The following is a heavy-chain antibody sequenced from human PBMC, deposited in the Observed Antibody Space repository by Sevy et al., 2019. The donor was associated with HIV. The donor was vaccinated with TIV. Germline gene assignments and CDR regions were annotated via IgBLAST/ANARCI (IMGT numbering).Heavy chain of an antibody. CDR3: ARAEQTYFFDY. CDR2: ISYDGRNNK. J-gene: IGHJ4*02. V-gene: IGHV3-30*04. CDR1: GFTFSDYR. Sequence: GGSLRLSCAASGFTFSDYRMHWVRQAPGKGLEWVAVISYDGRNNKYNADSVKGRFTISRDNSKNTVYLQMNGLRAEDTAIYYCARAEQTYFFDYWGQGTLVTVSS.